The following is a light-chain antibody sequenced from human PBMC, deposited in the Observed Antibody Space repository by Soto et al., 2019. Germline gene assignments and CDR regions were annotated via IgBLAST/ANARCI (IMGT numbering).Light chain of an antibody. CDR3: HQYNNWPPWT. J-gene: IGKJ1*01. Sequence: IQRTQSPSSLSASVGDRVTITCRASQSISSWLAWYQQKPGKAPKLLIYDASSLESGVPSRFSGSGSGTEFTLTISSLQSEDFAVYYCHQYNNWPPWTFGQGTKVDI. CDR2: DAS. CDR1: QSISSW. V-gene: IGKV1-5*01.